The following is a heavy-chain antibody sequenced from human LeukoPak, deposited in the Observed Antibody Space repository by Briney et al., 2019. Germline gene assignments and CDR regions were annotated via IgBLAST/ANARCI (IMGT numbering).Heavy chain of an antibody. CDR2: LSSRGGST. Sequence: GGSLRLSCAASVFAFSSYAVTWVRQAPGRGVEWVSGLSSRGGSTFYADSVKGRFTISRHNSKNTLYLEMNSLRAEDSAVYFCAKDRDSDFLSGYYDYWGQGTLVTVSS. CDR3: AKDRDSDFLSGYYDY. D-gene: IGHD3-3*01. CDR1: VFAFSSYA. J-gene: IGHJ4*02. V-gene: IGHV3-23*01.